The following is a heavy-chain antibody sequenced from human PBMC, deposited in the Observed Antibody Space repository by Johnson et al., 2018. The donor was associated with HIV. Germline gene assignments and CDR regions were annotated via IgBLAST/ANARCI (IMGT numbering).Heavy chain of an antibody. V-gene: IGHV3-48*03. CDR2: ISSSGRTI. D-gene: IGHD2-15*01. Sequence: MQLVESGGGLVQPGGSLRLSCAASGFSFSSYEMNWVRQAPGKGLEWVSYISSSGRTIYYADSVKGRFTISRDNSKNTLYLQMNSLRAEDTAVYYCARGYCSGGSCYSEYAFDIWGQGTMVTVSS. CDR3: ARGYCSGGSCYSEYAFDI. J-gene: IGHJ3*02. CDR1: GFSFSSYE.